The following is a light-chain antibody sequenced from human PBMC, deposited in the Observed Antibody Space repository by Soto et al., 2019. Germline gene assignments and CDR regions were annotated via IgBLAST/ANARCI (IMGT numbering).Light chain of an antibody. V-gene: IGLV2-14*01. CDR2: GVS. CDR3: SSYAGFYTLL. CDR1: SSDVGGYNY. J-gene: IGLJ2*01. Sequence: QSALTQPASVSGSPGQSITISCTGTSSDVGGYNYVSWYQQHPGKAPKLMIYGVSYRPSGVSNRFSGSKSGNTASLTISGLQAEDESEYYCSSYAGFYTLLFGGGTKLTVL.